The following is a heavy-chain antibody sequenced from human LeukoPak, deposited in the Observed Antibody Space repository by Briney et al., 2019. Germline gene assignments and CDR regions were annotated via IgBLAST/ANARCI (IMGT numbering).Heavy chain of an antibody. CDR3: ARGRSRYCSGGSCYSGSWFDP. V-gene: IGHV4-34*01. Sequence: PSETLFLTCAVYGGSFSGYYWSWIRQPPGKGLEWIGEINHSGSTNYNPSLKSRVTISVDTSKNRFSLKLSSVTAADTAVYYCARGRSRYCSGGSCYSGSWFDPWGQGTLVTVSS. CDR1: GGSFSGYY. D-gene: IGHD2-15*01. J-gene: IGHJ5*02. CDR2: INHSGST.